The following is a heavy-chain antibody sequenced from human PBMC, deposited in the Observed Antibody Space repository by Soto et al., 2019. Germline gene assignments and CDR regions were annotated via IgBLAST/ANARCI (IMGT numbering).Heavy chain of an antibody. J-gene: IGHJ5*02. Sequence: GASVKVSCKASGYTFTSYYMHWVRQAPGQGLEWMGWISAYNGNTNYAQKLQGRVTMTTDTSTSTAYMELRSLRSDDTAVYYCARDTGLGVVVTAHPIDKWFDPWGQGTLVTVSS. CDR2: ISAYNGNT. CDR3: ARDTGLGVVVTAHPIDKWFDP. V-gene: IGHV1-18*04. CDR1: GYTFTSYY. D-gene: IGHD2-21*02.